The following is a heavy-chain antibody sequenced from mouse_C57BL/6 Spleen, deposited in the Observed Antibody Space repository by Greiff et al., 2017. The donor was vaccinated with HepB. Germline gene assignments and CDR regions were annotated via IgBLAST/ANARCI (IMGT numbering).Heavy chain of an antibody. CDR3: ARNWDFDY. V-gene: IGHV1-42*01. D-gene: IGHD4-1*01. Sequence: LQQSGPELVKPGASVKISCKASGYSFTGYYMNWVKQSPEQSLEWIGEINPSTGGTTYNQKFKAKATLTVDKSSSTAYMQLKSLTSEDSAVYYCARNWDFDYWGQGTTLTVSS. CDR1: GYSFTGYY. J-gene: IGHJ2*01. CDR2: INPSTGGT.